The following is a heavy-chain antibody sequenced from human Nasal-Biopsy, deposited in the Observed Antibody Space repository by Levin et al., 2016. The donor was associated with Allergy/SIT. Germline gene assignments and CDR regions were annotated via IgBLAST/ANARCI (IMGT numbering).Heavy chain of an antibody. CDR1: GLTFRNYA. J-gene: IGHJ2*01. CDR3: AKVGRLQYNWYFDV. Sequence: GGSLRLSCAASGFTASGLTFRNYAMSWLRQAPGQGLEWVSLMSSTGGSPFYADSVKGRFTMSRDNSKSTLFLQMDSLRADDTAVYYCAKVGRLQYNWYFDVWGHGTVVTVSS. V-gene: IGHV3-23*01. CDR2: MSSTGGSP. D-gene: IGHD4-11*01.